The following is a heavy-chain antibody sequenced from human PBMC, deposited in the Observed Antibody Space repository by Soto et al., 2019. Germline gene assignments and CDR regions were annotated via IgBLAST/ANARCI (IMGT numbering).Heavy chain of an antibody. CDR3: AHCGPEGSFDS. Sequence: QITLKESGPTLVRPTQTLTLTCTFSGFSLSATGAGVAWIRQPPGKALAWLALTYWDDDTFYSQSLKTRLTITKETSKNQVVLTMTNLDPMDTDTYDCAHCGPEGSFDSCGQGTLVNVSS. CDR1: GFSLSATGAG. CDR2: TYWDDDT. J-gene: IGHJ4*02. V-gene: IGHV2-5*02.